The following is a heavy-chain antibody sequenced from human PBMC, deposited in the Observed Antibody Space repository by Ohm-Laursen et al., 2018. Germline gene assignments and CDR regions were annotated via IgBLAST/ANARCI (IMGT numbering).Heavy chain of an antibody. D-gene: IGHD3-3*01. Sequence: SLRLSCAASGFTFDDYAMHWVRQAPGKGLEWVSGISWNSGSIGYADSVKGRFTISRDNAKNSLYLQMNSLRAEDTALYYCAKDHIPDFWSGYPSLYYYYGMDVWGQGTTVTVSS. CDR2: ISWNSGSI. J-gene: IGHJ6*02. V-gene: IGHV3-9*01. CDR1: GFTFDDYA. CDR3: AKDHIPDFWSGYPSLYYYYGMDV.